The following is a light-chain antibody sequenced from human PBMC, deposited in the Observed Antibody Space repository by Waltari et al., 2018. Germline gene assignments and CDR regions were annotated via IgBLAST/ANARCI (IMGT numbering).Light chain of an antibody. J-gene: IGKJ2*01. CDR1: HSVLYDSNNKNC. V-gene: IGKV4-1*01. CDR2: WAS. CDR3: QQCYSTPYT. Sequence: IVMPQSPASLAVPLGGGAPLTYKPNHSVLYDSNNKNCLAWYQQKPGQPPKLLIYWASTRESGVPDRFSGSGSGTDFTLTISSLQAEDVAVYWCQQCYSTPYTFGQGTKLEIK.